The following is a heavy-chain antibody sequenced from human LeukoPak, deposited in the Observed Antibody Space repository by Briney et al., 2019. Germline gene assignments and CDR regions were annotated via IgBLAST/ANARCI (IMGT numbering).Heavy chain of an antibody. CDR3: ARRCDTSSYYTYYFDY. CDR2: INPNSGGT. CDR1: GYTFTAYY. D-gene: IGHD3-22*01. Sequence: GASVKVSCKASGYTFTAYYIHWVRQAPGQGLEWMGWINPNSGGTNYAQKFQGRVTMTRDTSISTAYMGLSRLRSDDTALYFCARRCDTSSYYTYYFDYWGQGTLVTVSS. J-gene: IGHJ4*02. V-gene: IGHV1-2*02.